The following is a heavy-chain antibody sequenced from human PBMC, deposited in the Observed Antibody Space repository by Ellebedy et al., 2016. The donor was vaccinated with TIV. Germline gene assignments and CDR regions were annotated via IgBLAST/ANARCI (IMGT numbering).Heavy chain of an antibody. CDR3: ARTTRQQRRMDV. V-gene: IGHV3-66*01. D-gene: IGHD6-19*01. Sequence: PGGSLRLSCVVSGYSVRSNYMSWVHQAPGKGLQWVSAFYTGGGTYYADSVKGRFTISRQDSTNTVLLQMNNLRPEDTAMYYCARTTRQQRRMDVWGQGTTVTVS. J-gene: IGHJ6*02. CDR2: FYTGGGT. CDR1: GYSVRSNY.